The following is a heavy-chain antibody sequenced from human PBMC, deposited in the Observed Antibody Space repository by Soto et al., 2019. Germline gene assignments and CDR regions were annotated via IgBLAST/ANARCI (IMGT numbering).Heavy chain of an antibody. D-gene: IGHD3-22*01. V-gene: IGHV1-3*01. CDR2: INAGNGNT. J-gene: IGHJ4*02. CDR1: GYTFTSYA. Sequence: ASVKVSCKASGYTFTSYAMHWVRQAPGQRLEWMGWINAGNGNTKYSQKFQGRVTITRDTSASTAYMELSSLRSEDTAVYYCARDKSIVVVIMDYWGQGTLVTVPS. CDR3: ARDKSIVVVIMDY.